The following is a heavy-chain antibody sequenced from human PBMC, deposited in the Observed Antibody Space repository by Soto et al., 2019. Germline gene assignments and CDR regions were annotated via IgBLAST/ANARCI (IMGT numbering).Heavy chain of an antibody. Sequence: GASVKVSCKASGGTFSSYTISWVRQAPGQGLEWMGRIIPILGIANYAQKFQGRVTITADKSTSTAYMELSSLRSEDTAVYYCARDRDIVVVPAATNYYYYMDVWGKGTTVTVS. CDR1: GGTFSSYT. J-gene: IGHJ6*03. CDR3: ARDRDIVVVPAATNYYYYMDV. D-gene: IGHD2-2*01. CDR2: IIPILGIA. V-gene: IGHV1-69*04.